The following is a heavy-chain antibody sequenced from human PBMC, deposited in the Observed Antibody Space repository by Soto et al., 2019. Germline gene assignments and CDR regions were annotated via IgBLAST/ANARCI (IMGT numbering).Heavy chain of an antibody. D-gene: IGHD4-17*01. CDR1: GYTFTSYY. V-gene: IGHV1-46*01. CDR2: INPSGGST. Sequence: ASVKVSCKASGYTFTSYYMHWVRQAPGQGLEWMGIINPSGGSTSYAQKFQGRVTMTRDTSTSTVYMELSSLRSEDTAVYYCAGYGGNSVHGYYYGMDVWGQGTTVTVSS. J-gene: IGHJ6*02. CDR3: AGYGGNSVHGYYYGMDV.